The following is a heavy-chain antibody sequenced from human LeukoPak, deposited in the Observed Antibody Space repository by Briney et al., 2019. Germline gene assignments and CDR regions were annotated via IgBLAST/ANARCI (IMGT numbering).Heavy chain of an antibody. CDR1: GFTFSSYS. D-gene: IGHD4-17*01. CDR3: ARADYGDYAVLDGFDH. V-gene: IGHV3-48*02. Sequence: GGSLRLSCAASGFTFSSYSMNWVRQAPGKGLEWVSYISSSSSTIYYAASVKGRFTISRDNAKNSLYLQMNSLRDEDTAVYYCARADYGDYAVLDGFDHWGQGPPVTLSS. J-gene: IGHJ4*02. CDR2: ISSSSSTI.